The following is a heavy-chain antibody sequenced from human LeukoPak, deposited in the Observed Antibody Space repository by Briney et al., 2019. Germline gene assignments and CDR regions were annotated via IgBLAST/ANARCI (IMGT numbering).Heavy chain of an antibody. CDR3: ASNRGSYSPREYYFDY. Sequence: SVKVSCKASGGTFSSYAISWVRQAPGQGLEWMGRIIPILGIANYAQKFQGRVTITADKSTSTAYMELSSLRSEDTAVYYCASNRGSYSPREYYFDYWGQGTLVTVSS. D-gene: IGHD1-26*01. CDR2: IIPILGIA. CDR1: GGTFSSYA. J-gene: IGHJ4*02. V-gene: IGHV1-69*04.